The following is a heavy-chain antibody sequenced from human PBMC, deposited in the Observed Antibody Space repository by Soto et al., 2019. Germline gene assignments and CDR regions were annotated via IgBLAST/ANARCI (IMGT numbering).Heavy chain of an antibody. CDR1: GFTFSSYE. CDR3: ARAPGYYGMDV. Sequence: GWSMKLSCAASGFTFSSYEVNWVRQAPGKGLEWVSYISSSGSTRYYADSVKGRFTISRGNAKNSLYLQMNSLRAEDTAVYYCARAPGYYGMDVWGQGTTVTVSS. CDR2: ISSSGSTR. V-gene: IGHV3-48*03. J-gene: IGHJ6*02.